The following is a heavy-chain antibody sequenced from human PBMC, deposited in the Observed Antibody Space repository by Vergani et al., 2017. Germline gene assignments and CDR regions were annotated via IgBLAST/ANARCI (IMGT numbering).Heavy chain of an antibody. Sequence: EVQLVQSGAEVKKPGESLKISCKGSGYSFTSYWIGWVRQMPGKGLEWMGSIYPGDSDTRYSPSFQGQVTISADKSISTAYLQWSSLKASDTAMYYCARPHSSSSIAYWYFDLWGRGTLVTVSS. CDR1: GYSFTSYW. D-gene: IGHD6-6*01. V-gene: IGHV5-51*01. J-gene: IGHJ2*01. CDR3: ARPHSSSSIAYWYFDL. CDR2: IYPGDSDT.